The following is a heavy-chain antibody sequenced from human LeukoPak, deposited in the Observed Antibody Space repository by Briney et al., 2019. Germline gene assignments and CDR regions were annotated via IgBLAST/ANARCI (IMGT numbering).Heavy chain of an antibody. CDR3: VRYSISWSYFDS. J-gene: IGHJ4*02. V-gene: IGHV4-4*09. CDR1: GGSINNYY. Sequence: PSETLSLTCTVSGGSINNYYWNWIRQPPGKRLEWIGSIFSSGNTNYNPSLKSRVTISVDTSKNQFSLNLSSVTAADTAVYYCVRYSISWSYFDSWGQGTLVTVDS. D-gene: IGHD6-13*01. CDR2: IFSSGNT.